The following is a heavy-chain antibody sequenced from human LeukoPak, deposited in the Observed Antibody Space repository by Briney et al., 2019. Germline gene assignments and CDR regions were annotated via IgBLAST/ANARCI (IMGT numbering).Heavy chain of an antibody. CDR1: GFSFSGHW. J-gene: IGHJ4*02. CDR3: TTTSPVTGTSSGY. D-gene: IGHD1-7*01. CDR2: IKSKTDGGTT. Sequence: GGSLRLSCTASGFSFSGHWMNWVRQAPGKGLEWVGRIKSKTDGGTTDYAAPVKGRFTISRDDSKNTLYLQMNSLKTEDTAVYYCTTTSPVTGTSSGYWGQGTLVTVSS. V-gene: IGHV3-15*07.